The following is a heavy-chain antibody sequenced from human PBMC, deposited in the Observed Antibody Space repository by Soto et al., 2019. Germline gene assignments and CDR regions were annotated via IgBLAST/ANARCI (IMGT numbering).Heavy chain of an antibody. CDR2: IWYDGSNK. Sequence: GGSLRLSCAASGFTFSSYGMHWVRQAPGKGLEWVAVIWYDGSNKYYADSVKGRFTISRDNSKNTLYLQMNSLRAEDTAVYYCARDEDSSGYYGDYYGMDVWGQGTTVTVYS. D-gene: IGHD3-22*01. J-gene: IGHJ6*02. CDR3: ARDEDSSGYYGDYYGMDV. V-gene: IGHV3-33*01. CDR1: GFTFSSYG.